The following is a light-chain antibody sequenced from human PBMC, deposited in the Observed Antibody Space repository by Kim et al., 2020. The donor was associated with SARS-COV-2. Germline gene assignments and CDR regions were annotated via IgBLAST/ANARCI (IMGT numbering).Light chain of an antibody. CDR1: THSVARSS. V-gene: IGLV1-44*01. Sequence: GQCIANATAGSTHSVARSSINWYQQLPGTAPNLLIYSNGQRPSGVPDRFSGSKSGTSASLAISGLQSEDEADYYCASWDGTLNVWVFGGGTQLTVL. CDR3: ASWDGTLNVWV. CDR2: SNG. J-gene: IGLJ3*02.